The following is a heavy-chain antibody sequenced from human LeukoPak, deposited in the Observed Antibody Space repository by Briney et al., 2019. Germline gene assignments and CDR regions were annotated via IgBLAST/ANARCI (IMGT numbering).Heavy chain of an antibody. Sequence: PSETLSLTCTVSGGSISSYYWSWIRQPPGKGLEWIGYIYYSGSTNYNPSLKSRVTISVDTSKNQFSLKLSSVTTADTAVYYCARGIRITMVRGYYYYMDVWGKGTTVTVSS. CDR2: IYYSGST. D-gene: IGHD3-10*01. V-gene: IGHV4-59*12. CDR3: ARGIRITMVRGYYYYMDV. CDR1: GGSISSYY. J-gene: IGHJ6*03.